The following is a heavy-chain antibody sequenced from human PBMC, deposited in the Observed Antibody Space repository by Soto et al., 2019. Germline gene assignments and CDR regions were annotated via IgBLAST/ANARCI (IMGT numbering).Heavy chain of an antibody. CDR3: ARDRWVYCSSTSWNSYYNYGMDV. CDR2: IYYSGST. V-gene: IGHV4-59*01. J-gene: IGHJ6*02. Sequence: SETLSLTCAVSGGSISIYYWSWIRQPPGKGLEWIGYIYYSGSTNYNPSLKSRVTRSVDTTKNQFSLKLSSVTAADSAVYYCARDRWVYCSSTSWNSYYNYGMDVWGQGTTVTVSS. D-gene: IGHD2-2*01. CDR1: GGSISIYY.